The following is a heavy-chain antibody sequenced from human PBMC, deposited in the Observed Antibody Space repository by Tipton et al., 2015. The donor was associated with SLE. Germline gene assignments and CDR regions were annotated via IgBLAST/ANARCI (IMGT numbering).Heavy chain of an antibody. J-gene: IGHJ3*02. V-gene: IGHV3-30*02. D-gene: IGHD3-22*01. CDR1: GFNG. Sequence: SLRLSCAASGFNGMHWVRQAPGKGLEWVAFIRYDGSDKYYADSVKGRFTISRDNSKSTLYLQMNSLRAEDTAVYYCAKPNYYDSSGYLPGGFDIWGQGTMVTVSS. CDR2: IRYDGSDK. CDR3: AKPNYYDSSGYLPGGFDI.